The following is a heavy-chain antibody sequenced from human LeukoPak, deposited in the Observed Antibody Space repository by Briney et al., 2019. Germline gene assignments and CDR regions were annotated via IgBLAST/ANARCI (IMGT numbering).Heavy chain of an antibody. V-gene: IGHV1-2*02. J-gene: IGHJ5*02. CDR3: ARGPPEYCSGGSCYSGRNWFDP. Sequence: ASVKVSCKASGYTFTGYYMHWVRQAPGQGLEWMGWINPNSGGTNYAQKFQGRVTMTRDTSICTAYMALSRLKSDDTAVYYCARGPPEYCSGGSCYSGRNWFDPWGQGTLVTVSS. CDR1: GYTFTGYY. CDR2: INPNSGGT. D-gene: IGHD2-15*01.